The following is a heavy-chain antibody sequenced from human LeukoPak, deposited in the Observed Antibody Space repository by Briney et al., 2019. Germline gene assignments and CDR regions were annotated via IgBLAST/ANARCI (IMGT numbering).Heavy chain of an antibody. D-gene: IGHD3-10*01. Sequence: NPGGSLRLSCAASGFTFGTFWMHWVRQAPGKGLVWLARINTDGSGTSYADSVKGRFTISRDNAKNSMYLQMNSLRAEDTAVYYCARERGSRSLDVWGQGTTVTVSS. J-gene: IGHJ6*02. CDR1: GFTFGTFW. CDR3: ARERGSRSLDV. CDR2: INTDGSGT. V-gene: IGHV3-74*01.